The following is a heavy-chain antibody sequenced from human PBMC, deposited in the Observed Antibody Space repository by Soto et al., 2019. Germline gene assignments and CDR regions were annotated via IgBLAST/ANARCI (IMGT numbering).Heavy chain of an antibody. CDR1: GVTFSGYA. V-gene: IGHV3-23*01. D-gene: IGHD3-3*01. Sequence: GGSLRLSSAAPGVTFSGYAMSWFRQAPGRGGGGLSGISSCGGSTDYADSVTGRFTIPRDNTKNTLYLQMNSLRAEDTAVSSCAKDARRLWSGYLNCFAPWGQGTLVTAPQ. J-gene: IGHJ5*02. CDR2: ISSCGGST. CDR3: AKDARRLWSGYLNCFAP.